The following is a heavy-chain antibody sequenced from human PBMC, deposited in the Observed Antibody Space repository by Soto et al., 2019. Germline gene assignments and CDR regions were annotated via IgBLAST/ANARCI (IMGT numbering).Heavy chain of an antibody. J-gene: IGHJ4*02. CDR2: ISYDGNNK. CDR1: GFTFSSYG. Sequence: GGSLRLSCAASGFTFSSYGMHWVRQAPGQGLEWVAVISYDGNNKYYADSVKGRFTISRDNSKNTLYLQMDSLRAEDTALYYCAKVIKYSSSPPGYWGQGTLVTVSS. CDR3: AKVIKYSSSPPGY. V-gene: IGHV3-30*18. D-gene: IGHD6-6*01.